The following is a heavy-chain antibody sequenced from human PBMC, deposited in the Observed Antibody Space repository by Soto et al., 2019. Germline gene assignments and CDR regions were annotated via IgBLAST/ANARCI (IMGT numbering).Heavy chain of an antibody. CDR3: AKDCGSGWYDFDS. CDR2: ITYDGSNT. D-gene: IGHD6-13*01. V-gene: IGHV3-30*18. CDR1: GFTFRNFG. J-gene: IGHJ4*02. Sequence: QIQLVESGGGVVQPGKSLRVSCSASGFTFRNFGMHWVRQAPGKGLEWVAVITYDGSNTYYRESVKGRLTISRDNLQNMVYLQMNSLRVEDTGVYYCAKDCGSGWYDFDSWGQGTLVNVSS.